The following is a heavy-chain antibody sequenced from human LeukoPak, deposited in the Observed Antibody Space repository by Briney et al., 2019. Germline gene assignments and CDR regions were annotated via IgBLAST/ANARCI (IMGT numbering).Heavy chain of an antibody. CDR3: ARLEYSSSSENYYYYYGMDV. Sequence: SETLSLTCAVYGGSFSGYYWSWIRQPPGKGLEWIGEINHSGSTNYNPSLKSRVTISVDTSKIQFSLKLSSVSAADTAVYYCARLEYSSSSENYYYYYGMDVWGQGTTVTVSS. V-gene: IGHV4-34*01. CDR2: INHSGST. J-gene: IGHJ6*02. CDR1: GGSFSGYY. D-gene: IGHD6-6*01.